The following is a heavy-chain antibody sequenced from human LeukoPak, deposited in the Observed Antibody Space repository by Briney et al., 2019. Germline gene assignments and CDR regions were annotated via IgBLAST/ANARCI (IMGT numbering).Heavy chain of an antibody. CDR1: GGSISSSTYY. Sequence: SETLSLTCTVSGGSISSSTYYWGWIRQPPGKGLEWIGTIYYSGSTSYNPSLKSRVTISVDTSKNQFSLKLSYVTAADTAVYYCASAYCSGTSCYCDYWGQGILVTVSS. V-gene: IGHV4-39*01. J-gene: IGHJ4*02. CDR2: IYYSGST. CDR3: ASAYCSGTSCYCDY. D-gene: IGHD2-15*01.